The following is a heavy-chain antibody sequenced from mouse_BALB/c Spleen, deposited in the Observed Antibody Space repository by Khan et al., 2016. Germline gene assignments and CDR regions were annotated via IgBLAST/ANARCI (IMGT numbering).Heavy chain of an antibody. CDR1: GYSITSLYS. CDR2: IHSSGST. Sequence: EVQLQESRPDQVKPSQSLSLTCTVTGYSITSLYSWHWIRQFPGHKLEWMGYIHSSGSTYYNPSLRSRISVIRNPSKNHFFLQLNSVTTEDPATYFCARGNYIGSSWYFDVWGAGTTVTVSS. D-gene: IGHD1-1*01. CDR3: ARGNYIGSSWYFDV. J-gene: IGHJ1*01. V-gene: IGHV3-1*02.